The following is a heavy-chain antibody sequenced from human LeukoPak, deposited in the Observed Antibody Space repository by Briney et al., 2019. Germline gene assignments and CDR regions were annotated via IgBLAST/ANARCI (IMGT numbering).Heavy chain of an antibody. CDR1: GFTFSSYS. D-gene: IGHD3-16*01. J-gene: IGHJ4*02. CDR3: ARRRNTLFDY. Sequence: PGGSLRLSCAASGFTFSSYSMNWVRQAPGKGLEWVSYISSSSSTIYYAHSVKGRFTISRDNAKNSLYLQMNSLRAEDTAVYYCARRRNTLFDYWGQGTLVTVSS. V-gene: IGHV3-48*01. CDR2: ISSSSSTI.